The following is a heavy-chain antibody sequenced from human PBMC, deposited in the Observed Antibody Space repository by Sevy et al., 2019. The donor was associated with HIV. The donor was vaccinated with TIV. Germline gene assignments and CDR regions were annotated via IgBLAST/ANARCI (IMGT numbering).Heavy chain of an antibody. J-gene: IGHJ6*02. D-gene: IGHD3-10*01. CDR1: GFMFSSDS. CDR3: AKRLVSWDGMDV. CDR2: ISSSRYI. Sequence: GGSLRLSCAASGFMFSSDSMNWVRQAPGKGLEWVSSISSSRYIYYADSVKGRFTISRDNAKNSLYLQMNSLRAEDTAVYYCAKRLVSWDGMDVWGQGTTVTVSS. V-gene: IGHV3-21*01.